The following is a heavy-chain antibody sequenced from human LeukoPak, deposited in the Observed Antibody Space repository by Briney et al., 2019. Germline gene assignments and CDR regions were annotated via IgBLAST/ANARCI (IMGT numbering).Heavy chain of an antibody. CDR2: IREGVGSI. V-gene: IGHV3-23*01. D-gene: IGHD4-23*01. CDR1: GFTFSSYA. J-gene: IGHJ4*02. Sequence: GWSLSLSCAASGFTFSSYAMSWVRQAPGKGLEWVSAIREGVGSIYYADPAKGRFTISRANSKTTLYPQMNSLRTEGTAIYYCANSRWLAASTGYYFDYWGQGTLVTVSS. CDR3: ANSRWLAASTGYYFDY.